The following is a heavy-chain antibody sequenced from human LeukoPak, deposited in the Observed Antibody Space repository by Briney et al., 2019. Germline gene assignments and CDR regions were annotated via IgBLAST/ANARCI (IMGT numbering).Heavy chain of an antibody. V-gene: IGHV3-23*01. Sequence: GGSLRLSCAVSGFTITDYGMSWVRQAPGKGLEWVSAISVSGDTKYYADSVKGRFIISRDNSRNTLYLQINSLRAEDTTLYYCAQGYSSGWFPYWGQGTLVTVSS. CDR1: GFTITDYG. D-gene: IGHD6-19*01. CDR2: ISVSGDTK. J-gene: IGHJ4*02. CDR3: AQGYSSGWFPY.